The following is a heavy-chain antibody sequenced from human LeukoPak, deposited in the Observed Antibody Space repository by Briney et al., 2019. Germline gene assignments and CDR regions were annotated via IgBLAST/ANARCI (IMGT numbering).Heavy chain of an antibody. CDR2: IYHSGST. CDR1: GYSINSGYY. J-gene: IGHJ4*02. D-gene: IGHD2-8*01. Sequence: SETLSLTCTVSGYSINSGYYWGWIRQPPGKGLEWIGSIYHSGSTYYNSSLKSRVTISVDTSKNQFSLKLSSVTAADTAVYYCGRGERGVDYWGQGTLVTVSS. V-gene: IGHV4-38-2*02. CDR3: GRGERGVDY.